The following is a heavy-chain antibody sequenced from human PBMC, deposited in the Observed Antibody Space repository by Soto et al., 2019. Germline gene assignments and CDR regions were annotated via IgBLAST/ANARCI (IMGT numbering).Heavy chain of an antibody. CDR3: ARDLRLYSSSWYGP. D-gene: IGHD6-13*01. CDR1: GFTFSSYS. Sequence: PGGSLRLSCAAPGFTFSSYSMNWVRQAPGKGLEWVSSISSSSYIYYADSVKGRFTISRDNAKNSLYLQMNSLRAEDTAVYYCARDLRLYSSSWYGPWGQGTLVTVSS. J-gene: IGHJ5*02. CDR2: ISSSSYI. V-gene: IGHV3-21*01.